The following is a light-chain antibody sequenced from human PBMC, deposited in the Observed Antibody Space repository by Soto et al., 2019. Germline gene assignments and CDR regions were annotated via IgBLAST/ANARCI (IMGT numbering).Light chain of an antibody. CDR1: HSVGST. CDR2: DTS. J-gene: IGKJ1*01. CDR3: QHYNNWPWT. V-gene: IGKV3D-15*01. Sequence: ETVMTQSPATLSVSPGERATLSCRASHSVGSTLAWYQQKPGQAPRLLMYDTSTRATGIPARFSGSGSGTEFTLTISSLQSDDFAFYYCQHYNNWPWTVGQGTKVEIK.